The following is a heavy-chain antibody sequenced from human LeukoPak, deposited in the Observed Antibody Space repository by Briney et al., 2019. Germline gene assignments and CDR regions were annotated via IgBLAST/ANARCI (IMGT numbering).Heavy chain of an antibody. Sequence: PGGSLRLSCAASGFTFSSYAMSWVRQAPGKGLEWVSAISGSGGSTYYADSVKGRFTISKDNSKNTLYLQMSSLSGDDTSMYFCARAYGGLIDYWGQGTLVTVSS. V-gene: IGHV3-23*01. CDR2: ISGSGGST. D-gene: IGHD3-16*01. J-gene: IGHJ4*02. CDR1: GFTFSSYA. CDR3: ARAYGGLIDY.